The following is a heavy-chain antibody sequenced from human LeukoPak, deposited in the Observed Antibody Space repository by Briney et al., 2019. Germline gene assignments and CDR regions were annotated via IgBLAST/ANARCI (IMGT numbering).Heavy chain of an antibody. J-gene: IGHJ6*02. V-gene: IGHV3-30-3*01. CDR2: ISYDGSNK. CDR3: ARYDARYGMDV. Sequence: GGSLRLSCSGSGFTFSSYPMHWVRQAPGKGLEWVAVISYDGSNKYYADSVKGRFTISRDNSKSTLYLQMNSLRAEDTAVYYCARYDARYGMDVWGQGTTVTVSS. D-gene: IGHD1-1*01. CDR1: GFTFSSYP.